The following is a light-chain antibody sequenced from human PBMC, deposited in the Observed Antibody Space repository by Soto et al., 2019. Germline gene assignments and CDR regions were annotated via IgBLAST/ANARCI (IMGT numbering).Light chain of an antibody. CDR3: TSYTSSTPFYV. CDR2: EGS. Sequence: QSVLTQPASVSGSPGRSITISCTGTSSDVDGYNLVSWYQQHPGKAPKLMIYEGSKRPSGVSNRFSGSKSGDTASLTISGLQAEDEADYYCTSYTSSTPFYVFGTGTKVTVL. V-gene: IGLV2-14*02. J-gene: IGLJ1*01. CDR1: SSDVDGYNL.